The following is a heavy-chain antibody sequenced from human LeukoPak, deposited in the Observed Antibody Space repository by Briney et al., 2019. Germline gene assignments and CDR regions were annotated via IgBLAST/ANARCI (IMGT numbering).Heavy chain of an antibody. J-gene: IGHJ6*02. Sequence: PGGSLRLSCAASGFTFSSYWMSWVRQAPGKGLEWVANIKQDGSEKYYVDSVKGRFTISRDNAKNSLYLQMNSLRAEDTAVYYCARSEILEWLLSSEDYYYYYGMDVWGQGTTVTVSS. CDR3: ARSEILEWLLSSEDYYYYYGMDV. V-gene: IGHV3-7*01. CDR2: IKQDGSEK. D-gene: IGHD3-3*01. CDR1: GFTFSSYW.